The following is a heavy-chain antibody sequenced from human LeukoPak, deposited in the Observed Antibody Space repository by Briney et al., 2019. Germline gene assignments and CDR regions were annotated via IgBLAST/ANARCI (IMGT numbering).Heavy chain of an antibody. CDR2: ISGGGAGT. Sequence: GGSLRLSCAASGLSFSFYAMSWVRQAPGKGLEWVSSISGGGAGTYYADSVRGRFTISRDNSKNTLYLQMNSLRAEDMALYYCAKDFVRYNIQFDYWGQGALVTVSS. D-gene: IGHD1-1*01. CDR1: GLSFSFYA. J-gene: IGHJ4*02. CDR3: AKDFVRYNIQFDY. V-gene: IGHV3-23*01.